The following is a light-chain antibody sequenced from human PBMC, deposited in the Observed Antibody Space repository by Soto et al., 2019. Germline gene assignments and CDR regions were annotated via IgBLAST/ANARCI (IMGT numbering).Light chain of an antibody. V-gene: IGKV3D-15*01. Sequence: EIVMTQSPATLSVSPGERATLSCRSSQSVSSNLAWYQQKPGQAPRLLIYGASIRATGIPARFSGSGSGTEFTLTISSLQSEDFEVYYCEQYNNWPPLTFGPGTQVDI. CDR1: QSVSSN. J-gene: IGKJ3*01. CDR2: GAS. CDR3: EQYNNWPPLT.